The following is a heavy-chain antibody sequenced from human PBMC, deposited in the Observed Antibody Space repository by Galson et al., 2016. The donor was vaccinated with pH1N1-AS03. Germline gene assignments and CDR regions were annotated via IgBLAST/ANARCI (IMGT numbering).Heavy chain of an antibody. CDR2: IKQDGSEK. V-gene: IGHV3-7*01. CDR3: VTDGTFGSTIEH. CDR1: GFTSSTYW. J-gene: IGHJ4*02. Sequence: SLRLSCAASGFTSSTYWMSWVRQAPGKGLEWVANIKQDGSEKYYVDSVKGRFTISRDNTKNSLFLHMNSLRAEDTAVYYCVTDGTFGSTIEHWGQGTLVTVAS. D-gene: IGHD2-15*01.